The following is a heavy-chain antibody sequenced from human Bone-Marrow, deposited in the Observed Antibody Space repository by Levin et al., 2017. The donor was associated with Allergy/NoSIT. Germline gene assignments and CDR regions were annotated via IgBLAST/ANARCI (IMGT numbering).Heavy chain of an antibody. Sequence: ASVKVSCKASGYTFTGYYMHWVRQAPGQGLEWMGWINPNSGGTNYAQKFQGRVTMTRDTSISTAYMELSRLRSDDTAVYYCARGAGALYDYVWGSYRSRVSLTPNYYYYYMDVWGKGTTVTVSS. CDR2: INPNSGGT. CDR1: GYTFTGYY. D-gene: IGHD3-16*02. V-gene: IGHV1-2*02. J-gene: IGHJ6*03. CDR3: ARGAGALYDYVWGSYRSRVSLTPNYYYYYMDV.